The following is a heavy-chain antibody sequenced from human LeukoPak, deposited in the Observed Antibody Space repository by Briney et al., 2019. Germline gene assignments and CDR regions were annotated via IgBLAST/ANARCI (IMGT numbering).Heavy chain of an antibody. J-gene: IGHJ2*01. V-gene: IGHV4-38-2*01. CDR2: YYHTGHA. D-gene: IGHD5-18*01. Sequence: PSETLSLTCAVSGYSVSNHYYWGWIRQPPRKGLEWIGSYYHTGHAYYSPSLQSRVSISIDTSKNQFSLELTSVTAADTAVYYCASVDTSMARYFNLWGRGTLVTVSS. CDR1: GYSVSNHYY. CDR3: ASVDTSMARYFNL.